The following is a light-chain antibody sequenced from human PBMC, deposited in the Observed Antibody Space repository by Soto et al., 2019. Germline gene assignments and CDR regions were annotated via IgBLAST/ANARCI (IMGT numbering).Light chain of an antibody. CDR1: QSFSITY. V-gene: IGKV3-20*01. J-gene: IGKJ1*01. CDR3: QQYGTSPPT. CDR2: GAS. Sequence: ERVLTQALGALFLSQGERATLSCRASQSFSITYLAWYQQKPGQAPRLLIYGASSRATGIPDRFSGSGSGTDLTLTLSRQEPEDFAVYYCQQYGTSPPTFGQGTKVDIK.